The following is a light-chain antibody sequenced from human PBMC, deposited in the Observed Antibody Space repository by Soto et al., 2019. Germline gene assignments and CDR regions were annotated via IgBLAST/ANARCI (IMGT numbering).Light chain of an antibody. CDR2: KDS. CDR1: AVPKQY. CDR3: QSADSSGTYPVV. Sequence: SYELTQPPSVSVSPGQTARITCSGDAVPKQYAYWYQQKPGQAPVLVIYKDSERPSGIPERFSGSSSGTTVTLTISGVQAEDEADYYCQSADSSGTYPVVFGGGTQVTV. J-gene: IGLJ2*01. V-gene: IGLV3-25*03.